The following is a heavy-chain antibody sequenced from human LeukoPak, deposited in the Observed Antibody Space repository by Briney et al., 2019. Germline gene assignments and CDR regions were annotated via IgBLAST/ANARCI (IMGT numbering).Heavy chain of an antibody. V-gene: IGHV3-48*01. D-gene: IGHD3-22*01. CDR3: ARDRYYDSSGYYLDAFDI. J-gene: IGHJ3*02. Sequence: GGSLRLSCAASGSTFSSYSMNWVRQAPGKGLEWVSYISSSSSTIYYADSVKGRFTISRDNAKNSLYLQMNSLRAEDTAVYYCARDRYYDSSGYYLDAFDIWGQGTMVTVSS. CDR2: ISSSSSTI. CDR1: GSTFSSYS.